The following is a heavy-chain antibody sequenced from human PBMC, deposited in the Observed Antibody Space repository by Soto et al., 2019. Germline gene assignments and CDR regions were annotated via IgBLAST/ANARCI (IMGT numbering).Heavy chain of an antibody. CDR1: GFIFSDYW. CDR2: IKGDEITT. CDR3: ARGARNYYYFDY. J-gene: IGHJ4*02. D-gene: IGHD3-10*01. Sequence: EVQLVESGGGLVQPGGSLRLSCAASGFIFSDYWIHWVRQAPGKGLVWVSRIKGDEITTNYADSVGGRLTISRDNAKNTVYLQMNSLRAEDTAVYYCARGARNYYYFDYWGQGTLVTVSS. V-gene: IGHV3-74*01.